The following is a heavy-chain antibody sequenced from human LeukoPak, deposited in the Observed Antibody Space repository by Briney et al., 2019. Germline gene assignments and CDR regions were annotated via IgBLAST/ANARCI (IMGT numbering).Heavy chain of an antibody. V-gene: IGHV4-39*01. Sequence: PSETLSLTCSIVGGSISNSYQWGGIRQPPGKGLEWIGIISNSGRTNYNPSLKSRVTMSVDTSKNQFSLKLNSVTAADTAVYFCANGQQDPDYYMDVWGKGTTVTVSS. CDR2: ISNSGRT. CDR1: GGSISNSYQ. D-gene: IGHD6-13*01. J-gene: IGHJ6*03. CDR3: ANGQQDPDYYMDV.